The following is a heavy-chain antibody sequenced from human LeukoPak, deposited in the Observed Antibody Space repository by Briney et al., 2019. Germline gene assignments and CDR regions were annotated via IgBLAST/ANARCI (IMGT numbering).Heavy chain of an antibody. CDR2: ISSSSSYI. J-gene: IGHJ4*02. CDR1: GFTFSSYS. V-gene: IGHV3-21*04. D-gene: IGHD2-15*01. CDR3: ARATVAAKKPAKTARYIDY. Sequence: PGGSLRLSCAASGFTFSSYSMNWVRQAPGKGLEWVSSISSSSSYIYYADSVKGRFTISRDNAKNSLYLQMNSLRAEDTAVYYCARATVAAKKPAKTARYIDYWGQGTLVTVSS.